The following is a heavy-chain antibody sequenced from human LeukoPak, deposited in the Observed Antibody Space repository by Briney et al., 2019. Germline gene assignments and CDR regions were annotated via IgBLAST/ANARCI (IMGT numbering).Heavy chain of an antibody. V-gene: IGHV1-24*01. Sequence: ASVKVSCEASGYTFTSYDINWVRQAPGKGLEWMGGFDPEDGETIYAQKFQGRVTMTEDTSTDTAYMELSSLRSEDTAVYYCATPPPGCSSWYVKENWFDPWGQGTLVTVSS. CDR1: GYTFTSYD. CDR3: ATPPPGCSSWYVKENWFDP. D-gene: IGHD6-13*01. CDR2: FDPEDGET. J-gene: IGHJ5*02.